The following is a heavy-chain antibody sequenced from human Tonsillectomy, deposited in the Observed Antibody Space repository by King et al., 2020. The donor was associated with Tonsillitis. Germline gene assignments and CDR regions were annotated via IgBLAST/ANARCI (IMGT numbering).Heavy chain of an antibody. D-gene: IGHD4-17*01. CDR3: ARDGPTTDAFDI. J-gene: IGHJ3*02. CDR1: GFTFSSYG. V-gene: IGHV3-33*01. CDR2: IWYDGSNK. Sequence: VQLVESGGGVVQPGRSLRLSCAASGFTFSSYGMHWVRQAPGKGLEWVAVIWYDGSNKYYADSVKGRFTISRGNSKNTLYLQMNSLRAEDTAVYYCARDGPTTDAFDIWGQGTMVTVSS.